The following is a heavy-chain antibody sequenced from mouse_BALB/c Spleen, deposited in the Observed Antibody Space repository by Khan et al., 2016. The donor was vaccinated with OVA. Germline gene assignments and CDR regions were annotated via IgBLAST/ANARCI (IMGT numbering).Heavy chain of an antibody. D-gene: IGHD2-12*01. Sequence: VQLQQSGPELVKPGASVKMSCKASGYTFTSYVMHWVKQKPGLGLEWIGYIYPFNDDTKYNEKFKGKATLTSDKSSSTAYMELSSLTSEDSAVYYCDTVGTYDVSLAYWAQGTLVNVSA. J-gene: IGHJ3*01. CDR1: GYTFTSYV. CDR2: IYPFNDDT. CDR3: DTVGTYDVSLAY. V-gene: IGHV1S136*01.